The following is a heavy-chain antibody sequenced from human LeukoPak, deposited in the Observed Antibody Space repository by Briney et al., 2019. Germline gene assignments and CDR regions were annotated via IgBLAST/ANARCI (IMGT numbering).Heavy chain of an antibody. CDR3: AREILGTYYNPRGYMDV. D-gene: IGHD3-10*01. J-gene: IGHJ6*03. V-gene: IGHV4-4*07. CDR1: GGSIGVYY. Sequence: PSETLSLSCTVSGGSIGVYYWNWIRHPAGKGLEWIGRIFTSGIANYNPSLKSRVTMSVDTSKNQFSLNLSSVTAADTAVYYCAREILGTYYNPRGYMDVWCKGTTVIVSS. CDR2: IFTSGIA.